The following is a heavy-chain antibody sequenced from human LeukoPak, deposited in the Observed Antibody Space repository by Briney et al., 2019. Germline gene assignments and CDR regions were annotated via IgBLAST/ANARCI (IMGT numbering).Heavy chain of an antibody. D-gene: IGHD2-21*02. J-gene: IGHJ3*02. CDR2: ISSSGSTI. V-gene: IGHV3-48*03. Sequence: GGSLRLSCAASGFTFSSYEMNWVRQAPGKGLEWVSYISSSGSTIYDADSVKGRFTISRDNSKNTLYLQMNSLRAEDTAVYYCAKSRWGLYPGGFDIWGQGTMVTVSS. CDR1: GFTFSSYE. CDR3: AKSRWGLYPGGFDI.